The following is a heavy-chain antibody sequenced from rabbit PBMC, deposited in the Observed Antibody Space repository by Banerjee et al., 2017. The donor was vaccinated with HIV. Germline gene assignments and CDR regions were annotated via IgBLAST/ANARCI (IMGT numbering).Heavy chain of an antibody. J-gene: IGHJ4*01. Sequence: QSLEESGGDLVKPGASLTLTCTASGFSFSSNYWICWVRQAPGKRPEWIACIDSDGSGKTAYASWAKGRFTISKTSSTTVTLQMTSLTAADTATYFCARRTYGAAFNLWGPGTLVTVS. CDR3: ARRTYGAAFNL. CDR1: GFSFSSNYW. V-gene: IGHV1S40*01. CDR2: IDSDGSGKT. D-gene: IGHD2-1*01.